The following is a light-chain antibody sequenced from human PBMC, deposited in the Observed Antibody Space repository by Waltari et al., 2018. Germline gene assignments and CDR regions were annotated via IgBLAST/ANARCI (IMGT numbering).Light chain of an antibody. CDR2: GVT. J-gene: IGLJ2*01. V-gene: IGLV2-14*03. Sequence: SALTQPASVSGSPGQSITISCTATSSDIDTYNYVAWYQQHPAKSPKLIIYGVTNRPSGVSSLFSGSGAGRTASLTISGLQAEDEADYYCSAYSGTKNRVLFGGGTKVTVL. CDR1: SSDIDTYNY. CDR3: SAYSGTKNRVL.